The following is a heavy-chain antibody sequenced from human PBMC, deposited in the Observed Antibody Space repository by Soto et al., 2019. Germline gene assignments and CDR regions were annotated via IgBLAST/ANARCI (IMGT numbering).Heavy chain of an antibody. CDR3: ASDSSAYGYYFDY. J-gene: IGHJ4*02. D-gene: IGHD3-22*01. V-gene: IGHV4-4*02. CDR1: GGSMSSSNW. CDR2: TYHSGRT. Sequence: PSETLSLTCTVSGGSMSSSNWWNWVRQPPGKGLEWIGETYHSGRTNYNPSLKSRVTISVDTSKNLFSLKLSSVTAADTAVYYCASDSSAYGYYFDYWGLGTLVTVSS.